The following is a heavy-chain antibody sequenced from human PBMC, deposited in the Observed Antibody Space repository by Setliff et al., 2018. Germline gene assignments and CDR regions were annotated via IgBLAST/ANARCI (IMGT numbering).Heavy chain of an antibody. CDR2: IYYSGST. D-gene: IGHD4-17*01. Sequence: SETLSLTCTVSGGSISSSSYYWGWIRQPPGKGLEWIGSIYYSGSTYYNPSLKSRVTISVDTSKNQFSLKLNSVTAADTAVYYCARDRVTTLENYYYYYGMDVWGQGTTVTVSS. CDR1: GGSISSSSYY. V-gene: IGHV4-39*07. J-gene: IGHJ6*02. CDR3: ARDRVTTLENYYYYYGMDV.